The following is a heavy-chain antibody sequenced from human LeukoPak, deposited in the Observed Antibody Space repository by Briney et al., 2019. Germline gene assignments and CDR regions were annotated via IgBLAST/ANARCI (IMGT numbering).Heavy chain of an antibody. V-gene: IGHV1-69*13. J-gene: IGHJ6*02. CDR3: ARAEEVEGRYYDFWSAPRIMDV. Sequence: SVKVSCKASGGTFSSYAISRVRQAPGQGLEWMGGIIPIFGTANYAQKFQGRVTITADESTSTAYMELSSLRSEDTAVYYCARAEEVEGRYYDFWSAPRIMDVWGQGTTVTVSS. CDR1: GGTFSSYA. CDR2: IIPIFGTA. D-gene: IGHD3-3*01.